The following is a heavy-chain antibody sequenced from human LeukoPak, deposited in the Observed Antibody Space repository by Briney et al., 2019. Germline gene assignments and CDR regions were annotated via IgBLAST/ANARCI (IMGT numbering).Heavy chain of an antibody. Sequence: SETLSLTCTVSGGSISSYYWSWIRQPPGKGLEWIGYIYYSGSTNYNPSLKSRVTISVDTSKNQFSLKLSSVTAADTAVYYCARQSTPAAGTFWFDPWGQGTLVTVSS. CDR1: GGSISSYY. CDR3: ARQSTPAAGTFWFDP. D-gene: IGHD6-13*01. V-gene: IGHV4-59*08. CDR2: IYYSGST. J-gene: IGHJ5*02.